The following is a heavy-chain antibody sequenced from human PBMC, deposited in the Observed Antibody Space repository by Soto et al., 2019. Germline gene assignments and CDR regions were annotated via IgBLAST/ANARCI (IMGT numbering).Heavy chain of an antibody. J-gene: IGHJ2*01. CDR2: IVVGSGNT. CDR1: GFTFTSSA. V-gene: IGHV1-58*01. CDR3: AASITDYGDSAHYWYFDL. Sequence: QMQLVQSGPEVKKPGTSVKVSCKASGFTFTSSAVQWVRQARGQRLEWIGWIVVGSGNTNYAQKFQERVTITRDMSTSTAYMELSSLRSEDTAVYYCAASITDYGDSAHYWYFDLWGRGTLVTVSS. D-gene: IGHD4-17*01.